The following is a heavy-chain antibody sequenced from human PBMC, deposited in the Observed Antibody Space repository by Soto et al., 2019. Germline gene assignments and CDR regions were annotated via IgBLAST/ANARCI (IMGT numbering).Heavy chain of an antibody. V-gene: IGHV3-23*01. J-gene: IGHJ4*02. CDR2: ISVSGGSTYST. Sequence: EVQLLDSGGGLVQPGGSLRLSCAASGFTFSSYAMSWVRQAPGKGLEWVSSISVSGGSTYSTYYADSVRGRLTISRDDSSNTMYLQMSSLRAEDTAIYYCAKNYYFDSWGQGTLVTVSS. CDR3: AKNYYFDS. CDR1: GFTFSSYA.